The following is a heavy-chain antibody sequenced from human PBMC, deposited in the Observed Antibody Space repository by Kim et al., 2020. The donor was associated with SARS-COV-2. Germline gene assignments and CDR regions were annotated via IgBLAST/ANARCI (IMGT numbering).Heavy chain of an antibody. CDR2: ISAYNGNT. CDR3: ARVRRWELLQGDAFDI. V-gene: IGHV1-18*01. D-gene: IGHD1-26*01. Sequence: ASVKVSCKASGYTFTSYGISWVRQAPGQGLEWMGWISAYNGNTNYAQKLQGRVTMTTDTSTSTAYMELRSLRSDDTAVYYCARVRRWELLQGDAFDIWGQGTMVTVSS. CDR1: GYTFTSYG. J-gene: IGHJ3*02.